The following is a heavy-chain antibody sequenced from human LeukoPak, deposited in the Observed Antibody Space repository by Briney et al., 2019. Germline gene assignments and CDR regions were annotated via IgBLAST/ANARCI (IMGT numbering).Heavy chain of an antibody. CDR1: GFTFSSNS. CDR3: ARDRAVAGTGYYYYYGMDV. D-gene: IGHD6-19*01. Sequence: GGSLRLSCAASGFTFSSNSMNWDRQAPGKGLEWVSVIYSGGSTYYADSVKGRFTISRDNSKNTLYLQMNSLRAEDTAVYYCARDRAVAGTGYYYYYGMDVWGQGTTVTVSS. V-gene: IGHV3-53*01. CDR2: IYSGGST. J-gene: IGHJ6*02.